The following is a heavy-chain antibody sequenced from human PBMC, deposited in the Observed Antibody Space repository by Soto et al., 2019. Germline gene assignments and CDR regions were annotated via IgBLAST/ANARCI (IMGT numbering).Heavy chain of an antibody. J-gene: IGHJ3*01. Sequence: QVRLVQSGAEVKKPGASVKISCRASGYTFTTYTILWLRQAPGQRPEWMAWINPGTGYTKHSENLQGRVSVTRDRSAKTAYMELRNLRSEDSAISSYAMTQPGPQIGWAWALNVWGQGTKVTVSS. D-gene: IGHD3-16*01. V-gene: IGHV1-3*01. CDR2: INPGTGYT. CDR1: GYTFTTYT. CDR3: AMTQPGPQIGWAWALNV.